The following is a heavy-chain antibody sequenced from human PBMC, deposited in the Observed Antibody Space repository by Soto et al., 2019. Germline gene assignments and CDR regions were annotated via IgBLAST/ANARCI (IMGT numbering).Heavy chain of an antibody. D-gene: IGHD1-26*01. J-gene: IGHJ5*02. CDR1: GDSISDNY. CDR2: INYSGST. V-gene: IGHV4-59*01. CDR3: ARFNIRLTLGSLPP. Sequence: SETLSLTCTVSGDSISDNYWSWIRQPPGKGLEWIGYINYSGSTNYNPSLNGRVSMSVHTSKNQFSLTLTSVTAADTAFYYCARFNIRLTLGSLPPSGRRTLV.